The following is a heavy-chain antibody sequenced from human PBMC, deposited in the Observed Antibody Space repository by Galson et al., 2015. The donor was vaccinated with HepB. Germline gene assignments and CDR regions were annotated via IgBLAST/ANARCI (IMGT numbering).Heavy chain of an antibody. J-gene: IGHJ6*02. CDR2: NSSSGPYI. Sequence: SLRLSCAASGFTFSAHSMNWVRQAPGKGLEWVSSNSSSGPYIYYADSVKGRFAISRDNAKNSLYLQMNSLRVEDTAVYYCARDREVRGIINYYYGMDVWGRGTTVTVSS. CDR1: GFTFSAHS. CDR3: ARDREVRGIINYYYGMDV. V-gene: IGHV3-21*01. D-gene: IGHD3-10*01.